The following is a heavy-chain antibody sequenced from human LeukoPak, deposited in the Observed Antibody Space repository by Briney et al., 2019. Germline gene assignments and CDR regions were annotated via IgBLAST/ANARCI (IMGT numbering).Heavy chain of an antibody. CDR1: GYIFPSYG. D-gene: IGHD3-22*01. J-gene: IGHJ4*02. CDR2: ISPYNGET. Sequence: GASVKVSCKGSGYIFPSYGLAWVRQAPGQGLEWMGWISPYNGETKYAQKFQGRVTMTEDTSTDTAYMELSSLRSEDTAVYYCARGCYYERSGYCPFDYWGPGTLVTVSS. CDR3: ARGCYYERSGYCPFDY. V-gene: IGHV1-18*01.